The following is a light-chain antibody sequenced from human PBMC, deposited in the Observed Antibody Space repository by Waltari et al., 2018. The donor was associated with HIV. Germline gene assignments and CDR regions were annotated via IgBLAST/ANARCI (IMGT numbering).Light chain of an antibody. V-gene: IGLV2-11*01. Sequence: QSALTQPRSVSGSPGQSITISCTGTSSDVGGYDYVSWYQQDPGRAPKLMIYDVNKRPSGVPDRVSGSKSGNTASLTISGLQAEDEADYYCCSNVGSYTSWVFGGGTKLTVL. CDR1: SSDVGGYDY. CDR3: CSNVGSYTSWV. J-gene: IGLJ3*02. CDR2: DVN.